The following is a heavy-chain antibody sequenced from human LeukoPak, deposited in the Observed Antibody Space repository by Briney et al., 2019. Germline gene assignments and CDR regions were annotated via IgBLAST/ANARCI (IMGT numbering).Heavy chain of an antibody. J-gene: IGHJ5*02. CDR3: ARGAQTVDTAMVTNWFDP. Sequence: SETLSLTCTVSGGSISSYYWSWIRQPPGKGLEWIGYIYYSGSTNYNPSLKSRVTISVDTSKNQFSLKLSSVTAADTAVYYCARGAQTVDTAMVTNWFDPWGQGTLVTVSS. CDR2: IYYSGST. CDR1: GGSISSYY. V-gene: IGHV4-59*01. D-gene: IGHD5-18*01.